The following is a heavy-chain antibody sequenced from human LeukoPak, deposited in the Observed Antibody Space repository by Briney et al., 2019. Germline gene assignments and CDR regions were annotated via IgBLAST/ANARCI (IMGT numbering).Heavy chain of an antibody. Sequence: PSETLSLTCAVFGVPFSNYYWSWVRQSPRQGLEWIGEINHSGYTNYNPSLKSRVTMSIDTSKNQFSLILTSVTAADAGVYYCTRAVAGHPDWGQGTLVTVSS. CDR1: GVPFSNYY. CDR2: INHSGYT. V-gene: IGHV4-34*01. D-gene: IGHD6-19*01. CDR3: TRAVAGHPD. J-gene: IGHJ4*02.